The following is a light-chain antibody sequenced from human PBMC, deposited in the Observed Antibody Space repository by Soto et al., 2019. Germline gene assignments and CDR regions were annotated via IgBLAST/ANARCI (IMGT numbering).Light chain of an antibody. CDR2: GNN. CDR3: AAWDGSLSGWV. J-gene: IGLJ3*02. V-gene: IGLV1-40*01. CDR1: SSNIGAGYD. Sequence: QSVLTQPPSVSGAPGQRVTISCTGSSSNIGAGYDVHWYQQLPGTAPKLLIYGNNNRPSGVPDRFSGSKSGTSASLAISGLRSEDEADYYCAAWDGSLSGWVFGGGTKLTVL.